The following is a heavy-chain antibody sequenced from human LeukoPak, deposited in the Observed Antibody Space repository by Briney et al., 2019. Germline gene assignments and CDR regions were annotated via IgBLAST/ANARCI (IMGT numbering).Heavy chain of an antibody. Sequence: GSLRLSCAASGFTFSSYAMHWVRQAPGKGLEWVAVISYDGSNKYYADSVKGRFTISRDNSKNTLYLQMNSLRAEDTAVYYCVRGSGYYPAIGKPFDYWGQGTLVTVSS. D-gene: IGHD3-22*01. V-gene: IGHV3-30*04. CDR1: GFTFSSYA. CDR2: ISYDGSNK. CDR3: VRGSGYYPAIGKPFDY. J-gene: IGHJ4*02.